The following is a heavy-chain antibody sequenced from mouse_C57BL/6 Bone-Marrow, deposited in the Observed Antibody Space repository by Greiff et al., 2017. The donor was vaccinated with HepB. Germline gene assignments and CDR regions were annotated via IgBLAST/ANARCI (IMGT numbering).Heavy chain of an antibody. CDR1: GYTFTSYW. CDR2: IDPSDSYT. Sequence: QVQLQQPGAELVMPGASVKLSCKASGYTFTSYWMHWVKQRPGQGLEWIGEIDPSDSYTNYNQKFKGKSTLTVDKSSSTAYMQLRSLTSEDSAVYYCARYDYGSSFDYWGQGTTLTVSS. J-gene: IGHJ2*01. CDR3: ARYDYGSSFDY. D-gene: IGHD1-1*01. V-gene: IGHV1-69*01.